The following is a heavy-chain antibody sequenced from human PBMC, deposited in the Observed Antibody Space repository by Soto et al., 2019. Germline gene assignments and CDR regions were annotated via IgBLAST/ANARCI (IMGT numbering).Heavy chain of an antibody. Sequence: SETLSLTCAVYGGSFSGYYWSWIRQPPGKGLEWIGEINHSGSTNYNPSLKSRVTISVDTSKNQFSLKLSSVTAADTAVYYCARGPRLLRYYYYYYGMDVWGQGTTVTVSS. CDR1: GGSFSGYY. CDR2: INHSGST. CDR3: ARGPRLLRYYYYYYGMDV. J-gene: IGHJ6*02. V-gene: IGHV4-34*01. D-gene: IGHD5-12*01.